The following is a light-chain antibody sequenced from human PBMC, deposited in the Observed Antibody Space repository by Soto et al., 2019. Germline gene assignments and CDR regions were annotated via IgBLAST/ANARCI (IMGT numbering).Light chain of an antibody. CDR2: DAS. V-gene: IGKV3-11*01. Sequence: EIVLTQSPATVSLSPGERATLSCGASRSVSNYLAWYQQKPGQPPRLLIYDASNRATGIPARFSGSGSGTDFTLTISSLEPEEFAVYYCQQRDSWPRTVGQGTKVDI. J-gene: IGKJ1*01. CDR1: RSVSNY. CDR3: QQRDSWPRT.